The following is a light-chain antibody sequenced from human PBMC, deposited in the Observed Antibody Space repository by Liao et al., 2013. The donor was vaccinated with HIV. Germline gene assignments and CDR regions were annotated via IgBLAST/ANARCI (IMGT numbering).Light chain of an antibody. CDR2: YDS. V-gene: IGLV3-21*01. Sequence: SYVLTQPPSVSVAPGKTASITCGSNNIGSKSVHWYQQKPGQAPVLAIHYDSDRPSGIPDRFSVSNSGNTATLTISRVEAGDEADYFCQAWDIGTRVVFGGGTTLTVL. CDR1: NIGSKS. J-gene: IGLJ2*01. CDR3: QAWDIGTRVV.